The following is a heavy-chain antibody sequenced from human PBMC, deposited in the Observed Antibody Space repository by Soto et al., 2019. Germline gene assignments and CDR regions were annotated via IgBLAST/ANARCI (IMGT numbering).Heavy chain of an antibody. D-gene: IGHD3-10*01. V-gene: IGHV4-39*01. CDR2: ISYTGST. J-gene: IGHJ6*02. CDR1: GGSISSTKNY. CDR3: SRRFSFGSGKYGVDV. Sequence: SETLSLTCTVSGGSISSTKNYWGWIRQPPGKGLEWIGTISYTGSTYYNPSLNGRVIISADTSKNQFSLKLSSLTAADTAGYYCSRRFSFGSGKYGVDVWGQGTMVTVSS.